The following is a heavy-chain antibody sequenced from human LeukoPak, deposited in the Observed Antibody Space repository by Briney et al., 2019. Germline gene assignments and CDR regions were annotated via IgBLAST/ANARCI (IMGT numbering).Heavy chain of an antibody. CDR3: ARAPSSSWDHFDY. CDR2: IYYSGST. D-gene: IGHD6-13*01. V-gene: IGHV4-59*12. CDR1: GGSISSYY. J-gene: IGHJ4*02. Sequence: SETLSLTCTVSGGSISSYYWSWIRQPPGKGLEWIGYIYYSGSTNYNPSLKSRVTISVDTSKNQFSLKLSSVTAADTAVYYCARAPSSSWDHFDYWGQGTLVTVSS.